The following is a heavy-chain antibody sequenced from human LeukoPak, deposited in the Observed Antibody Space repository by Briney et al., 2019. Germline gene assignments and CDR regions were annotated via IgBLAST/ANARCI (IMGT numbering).Heavy chain of an antibody. V-gene: IGHV4-39*01. CDR3: ARQEGKVAASNWFEP. J-gene: IGHJ5*02. CDR2: IYSSGTT. D-gene: IGHD2-15*01. CDR1: GDSITSGSYY. Sequence: SETLSLTCTVSGDSITSGSYYWGWIRQTPEKGLEWIGNIYSSGTTAFNPSLKSRITMSVDTSKNQFSLKMNSVTAADTAVYYCARQEGKVAASNWFEPWGQGTLVSASS.